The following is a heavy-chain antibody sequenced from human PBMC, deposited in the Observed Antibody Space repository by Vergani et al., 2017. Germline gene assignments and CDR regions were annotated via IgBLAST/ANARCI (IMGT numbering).Heavy chain of an antibody. CDR2: IIPIFGTA. CDR3: ARDKGFGERKMGGYYYGMDV. J-gene: IGHJ6*02. V-gene: IGHV1-69*01. CDR1: GGTFSSYA. D-gene: IGHD3-10*01. Sequence: QVQLVQSGAEVKKPGSSVKVSCKASGGTFSSYAISWVRQAPGQGLEWMGGIIPIFGTANYAQKFQGRVTITADEPTRTAYMELSSLRSEDTAVYYCARDKGFGERKMGGYYYGMDVWGQGTTVTVSS.